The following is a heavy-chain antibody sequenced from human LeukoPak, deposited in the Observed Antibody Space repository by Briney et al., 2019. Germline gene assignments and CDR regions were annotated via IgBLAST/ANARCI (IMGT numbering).Heavy chain of an antibody. V-gene: IGHV3-11*01. CDR2: ISSSGITI. CDR3: ARDQEVPLGGGEMATITGY. Sequence: GGSLRLSCAASGFTFSDYYMSWIRQAPGKGLEWVSYISSSGITIYYADSVKGRFTISRDNAKNSLYLQMNSLRAEDTAVYYCARDQEVPLGGGEMATITGYWGQGTLVTVSS. CDR1: GFTFSDYY. D-gene: IGHD5-24*01. J-gene: IGHJ4*02.